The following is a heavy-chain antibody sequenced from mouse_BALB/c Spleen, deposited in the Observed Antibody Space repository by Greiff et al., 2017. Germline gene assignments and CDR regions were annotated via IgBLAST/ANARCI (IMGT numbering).Heavy chain of an antibody. CDR3: ARSQPLWFAY. D-gene: IGHD6-1*01. CDR1: GYTFTDYV. V-gene: IGHV1-81*01. CDR2: IYPGSGST. J-gene: IGHJ3*01. Sequence: QVQLQQSGPELVKPGASVKMSCKASGYTFTDYVISWVKQRTGQGLEWIGEIYPGSGSTYYNEKFKGKATLTADKSSNTAYMQLSSLTSEDSAVYFCARSQPLWFAYWGQGTLVTVSA.